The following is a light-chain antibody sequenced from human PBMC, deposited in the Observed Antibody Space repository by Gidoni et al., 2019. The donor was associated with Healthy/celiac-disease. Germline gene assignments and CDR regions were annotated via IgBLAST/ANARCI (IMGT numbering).Light chain of an antibody. CDR3: QQSYSTPPT. CDR2: AAS. Sequence: DIQMTPSPSSLSASVGDRVTITCRASQSISSYLNWYQQKPRKAPKLLIYAASSLQSGVPSRFSGSGSGTDFSLAISSLQHEDFATYYCQQSYSTPPTFGQGTKVEIK. V-gene: IGKV1-39*01. J-gene: IGKJ1*01. CDR1: QSISSY.